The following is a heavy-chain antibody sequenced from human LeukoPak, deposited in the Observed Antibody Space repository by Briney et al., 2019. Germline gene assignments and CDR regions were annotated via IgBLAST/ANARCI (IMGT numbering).Heavy chain of an antibody. Sequence: PSETLSLTCAVYGGSFSGYYWSWIRQPPGKGLERIGEINHSGSTNYNPSLKSRVTISVDTSKNQFSLRLSSVTAADTAVYYCARDSRIAVAGDEYYYYYYYMDVWGKGTTVTISS. V-gene: IGHV4-34*01. J-gene: IGHJ6*03. CDR1: GGSFSGYY. CDR2: INHSGST. CDR3: ARDSRIAVAGDEYYYYYYYMDV. D-gene: IGHD6-19*01.